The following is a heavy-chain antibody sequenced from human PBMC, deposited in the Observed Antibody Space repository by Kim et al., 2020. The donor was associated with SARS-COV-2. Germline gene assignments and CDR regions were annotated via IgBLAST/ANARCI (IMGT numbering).Heavy chain of an antibody. D-gene: IGHD3-22*01. Sequence: GGSLRLSCSASGFTFSSYAMHWVRQAPGKGLEYVSAISSNGGSTYYADSVKGRFTISRDNSKNTLYLQMSSLRAEDTAVYYCVKGTYYDSSGYYPFYYYYGMDVWGQGTTVTVSS. V-gene: IGHV3-64D*06. CDR3: VKGTYYDSSGYYPFYYYYGMDV. CDR2: ISSNGGST. J-gene: IGHJ6*02. CDR1: GFTFSSYA.